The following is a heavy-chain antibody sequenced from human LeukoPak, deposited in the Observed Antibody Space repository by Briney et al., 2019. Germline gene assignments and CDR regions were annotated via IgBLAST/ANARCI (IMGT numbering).Heavy chain of an antibody. Sequence: AGGSLRVSCAASGFTFRSYWMTWVRQAPGKGLEWVGNIKQDGRETNYVDSVKGRFTISRDNAKNSLYLQMNSLRAEDTAVYFCTRDVGPTNYDAFAIWGQGIVVIVSS. J-gene: IGHJ3*02. CDR1: GFTFRSYW. D-gene: IGHD1-26*01. CDR3: TRDVGPTNYDAFAI. V-gene: IGHV3-7*03. CDR2: IKQDGRET.